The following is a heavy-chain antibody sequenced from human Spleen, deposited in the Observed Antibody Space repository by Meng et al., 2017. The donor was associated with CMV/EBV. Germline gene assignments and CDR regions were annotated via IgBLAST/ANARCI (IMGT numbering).Heavy chain of an antibody. J-gene: IGHJ3*02. CDR2: LYSGGTT. V-gene: IGHV3-53*01. CDR1: ELIFSSHY. CDR3: ARDSPGRKGDALDI. D-gene: IGHD1-14*01. Sequence: GGSLRLSCAASELIFSSHYMSWVRQAPGKGLEWLSVLYSGGTTYYADSVKGRFTISRDNSKNTLYLQMNSLRADDTAVYFCARDSPGRKGDALDIWGQGTLVTVSS.